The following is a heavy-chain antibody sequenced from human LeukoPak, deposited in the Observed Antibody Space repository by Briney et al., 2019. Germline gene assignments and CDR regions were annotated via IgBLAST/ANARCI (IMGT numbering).Heavy chain of an antibody. CDR3: AREVRAGLGGGDY. D-gene: IGHD1-26*01. V-gene: IGHV3-74*01. Sequence: PGGSLRLSCAASGFTFSNYWMHWVRQVPGKGLVWVSRINDDGSATFYADSVKGRFTISRDNAKNSLYLQMNSLRAEDTAVYYCAREVRAGLGGGDYWGQGTLVTVSS. CDR1: GFTFSNYW. CDR2: INDDGSAT. J-gene: IGHJ4*02.